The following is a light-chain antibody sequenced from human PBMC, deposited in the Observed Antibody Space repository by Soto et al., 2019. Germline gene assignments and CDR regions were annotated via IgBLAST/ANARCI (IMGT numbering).Light chain of an antibody. J-gene: IGKJ4*01. CDR3: QQRYSTPLT. CDR2: AAS. CDR1: QSISSY. V-gene: IGKV1-39*01. Sequence: TQSQASIYQYLGDIVTITRGASQSISSYLNWYQQKPGKAPKLLIYAASSLQSGVPARFSGSGSGTDFTLTISSLQPEDFATYYCQQRYSTPLTFGGGTEV.